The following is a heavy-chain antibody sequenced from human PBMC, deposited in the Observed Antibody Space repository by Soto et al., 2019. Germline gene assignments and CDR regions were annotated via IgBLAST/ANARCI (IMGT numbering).Heavy chain of an antibody. V-gene: IGHV2-5*02. CDR2: IYWDDDK. Sequence: QITLKESGPPLVKPTQTITLTCTFSGFSLSTSGVGVGWIRQPPGKALEWLALIYWDDDKRYSPSLKSRLTITKDTSKKQVVLTMTNMDPVDTATYFCTHSRCGGDCLQSYSSHYYYGMDVWGQGTTVTVSS. CDR1: GFSLSTSGVG. CDR3: THSRCGGDCLQSYSSHYYYGMDV. J-gene: IGHJ6*02. D-gene: IGHD2-21*02.